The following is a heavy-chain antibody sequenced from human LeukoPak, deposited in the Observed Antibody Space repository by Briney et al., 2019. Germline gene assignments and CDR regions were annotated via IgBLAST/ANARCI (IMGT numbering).Heavy chain of an antibody. CDR3: ARLDGYNVDY. V-gene: IGHV4-61*02. D-gene: IGHD5-24*01. CDR1: GGSISSGSYY. Sequence: SSETLSLTCTVSGGSISSGSYYWSWIRQPAGKGLEWIGRIYTSGSTNYNPSLKSRVTISVDTSKNQFSLKLSSVTAADTAVYYCARLDGYNVDYWGQGTLVTVSS. CDR2: IYTSGST. J-gene: IGHJ4*02.